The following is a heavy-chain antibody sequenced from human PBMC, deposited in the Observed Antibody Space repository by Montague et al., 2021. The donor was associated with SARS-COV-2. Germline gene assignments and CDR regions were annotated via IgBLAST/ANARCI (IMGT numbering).Heavy chain of an antibody. Sequence: SLRLSCAASGFTSSTYEMNWVRQAPGKGLEWVSYISSSGSTIYYADSVKGRFTISRDNAKDSLYLQMNSLRAEDTAVYYCARDGRFGELDYWGQGTLVTVST. CDR3: ARDGRFGELDY. D-gene: IGHD3-10*01. CDR1: GFTSSTYE. CDR2: ISSSGSTI. V-gene: IGHV3-48*03. J-gene: IGHJ4*02.